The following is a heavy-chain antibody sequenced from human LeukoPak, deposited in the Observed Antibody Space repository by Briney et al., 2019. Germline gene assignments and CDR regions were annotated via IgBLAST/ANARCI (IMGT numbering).Heavy chain of an antibody. V-gene: IGHV4-39*01. CDR3: ARRNMWGWFDP. Sequence: SETLSLTCTVSGGSISSSSYYWGWIRQPPGRGLEWIGSMFYSGHTYYNPSLKSRVTMSIDTSKNQLSLNLSSVTAADTAVYYCARRNMWGWFDPWGQGTLGIVSS. CDR2: MFYSGHT. J-gene: IGHJ5*02. CDR1: GGSISSSSYY. D-gene: IGHD1-26*01.